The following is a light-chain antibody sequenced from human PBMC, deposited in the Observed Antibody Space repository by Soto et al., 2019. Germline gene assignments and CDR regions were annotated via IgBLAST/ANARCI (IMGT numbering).Light chain of an antibody. Sequence: QSVLTQPPSASGSPGQSVTISRTGTSSDVGAYNYVSWYQHRPGKAPKLMIYEVTKRPSGVPDRFSGAKSGNTASLTVSGLQAEDEADYYCTSHAGTNNFPYVFGTGTKVTVL. CDR1: SSDVGAYNY. CDR3: TSHAGTNNFPYV. J-gene: IGLJ1*01. V-gene: IGLV2-8*01. CDR2: EVT.